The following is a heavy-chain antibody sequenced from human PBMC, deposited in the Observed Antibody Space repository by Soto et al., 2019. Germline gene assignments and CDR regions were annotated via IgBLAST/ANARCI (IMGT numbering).Heavy chain of an antibody. V-gene: IGHV3-7*01. CDR3: ARDISSSSPNWFDP. J-gene: IGHJ5*02. D-gene: IGHD6-6*01. CDR2: IKQDGSEK. Sequence: GGSLRLSCAASGFTFSRYWLSWVRQAPGKGLEWVANIKQDGSEKYYVDSVKGRFTISRDNAKNSLYLQMNSLRAEDTAVYYCARDISSSSPNWFDPWGQGTLVTVSS. CDR1: GFTFSRYW.